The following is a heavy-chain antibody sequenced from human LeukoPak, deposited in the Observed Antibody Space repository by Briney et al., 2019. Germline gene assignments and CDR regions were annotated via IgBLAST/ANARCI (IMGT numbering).Heavy chain of an antibody. Sequence: PGGSLRLSCAASGFTFSSYAMSWVRQAPGKGLEWVSAISGSGGSTYYADSVKGRFTISRDNSKNTLYLQMNSLRAEDTAVYYCAKDRPFRAWFPNNWFDPWGQGTLVTVSS. CDR1: GFTFSSYA. J-gene: IGHJ5*02. D-gene: IGHD3-10*01. CDR2: ISGSGGST. V-gene: IGHV3-23*01. CDR3: AKDRPFRAWFPNNWFDP.